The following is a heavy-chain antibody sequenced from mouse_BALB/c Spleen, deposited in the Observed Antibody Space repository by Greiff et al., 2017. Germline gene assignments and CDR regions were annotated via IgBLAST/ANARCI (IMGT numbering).Heavy chain of an antibody. CDR2: IYPSDSYT. V-gene: IGHV1-69*02. CDR3: TRWGITDAMDY. J-gene: IGHJ4*01. CDR1: GYTFTSYW. D-gene: IGHD2-4*01. Sequence: QVQLQQPGAELVRPGASVKLSCKASGYTFTSYWINWVKQRPGQGLEWIGNIYPSDSYTNYNQKFKDKATLTVDKSSSTAYMQLSSPTSEDSAVYYCTRWGITDAMDYWGQGTSVTVSS.